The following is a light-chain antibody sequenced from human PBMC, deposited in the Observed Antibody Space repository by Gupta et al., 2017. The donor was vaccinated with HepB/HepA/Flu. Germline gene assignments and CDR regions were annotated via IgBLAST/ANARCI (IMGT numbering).Light chain of an antibody. J-gene: IGLJ1*01. Sequence: SALTQPPSVSGSPGQSVTISCTGTSSDVGSYNRVSWYLQPPGTAPKLMIYEVSNRPSGVPDRFSGSKSGNTASLTSSGLQAEDEADYYCSSYTSSSTFVFGTGTKFTVL. CDR2: EVS. CDR3: SSYTSSSTFV. CDR1: SSDVGSYNR. V-gene: IGLV2-18*02.